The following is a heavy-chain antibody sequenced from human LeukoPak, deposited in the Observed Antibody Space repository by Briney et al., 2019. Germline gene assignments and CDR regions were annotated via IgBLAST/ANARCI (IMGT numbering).Heavy chain of an antibody. CDR2: IWYDGSNK. V-gene: IGHV3-33*01. J-gene: IGHJ6*02. CDR3: ARDRSSWSIYYYYGMDV. D-gene: IGHD6-13*01. Sequence: GRSLRLSCAASGFTFSSYGMHWVRQAPGKGLEWVAVIWYDGSNKYYADSVKGRFTISRDNSKNTLYLQMNSLRAEDTAVYYCARDRSSWSIYYYYGMDVWGQGTTVTVSS. CDR1: GFTFSSYG.